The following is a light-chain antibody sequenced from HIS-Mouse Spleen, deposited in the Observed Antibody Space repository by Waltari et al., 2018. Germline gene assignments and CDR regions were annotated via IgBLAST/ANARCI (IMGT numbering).Light chain of an antibody. CDR1: ALPKKY. CDR2: EDS. V-gene: IGLV3-10*01. CDR3: YSTDSSGNHRV. Sequence: SYELTQPPSVSVSPGQTARIPCSGDALPKKYAYWYQQKSGQAPVLVIYEDSKRPSGIPERCSGSSSGTMATLTISGAQVEDEADYYCYSTDSSGNHRVFGGGTKLTVL. J-gene: IGLJ2*01.